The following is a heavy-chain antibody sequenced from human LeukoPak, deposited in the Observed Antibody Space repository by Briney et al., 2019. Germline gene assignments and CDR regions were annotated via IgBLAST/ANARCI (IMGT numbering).Heavy chain of an antibody. D-gene: IGHD4-17*01. J-gene: IGHJ3*02. CDR1: GFTFSSYA. CDR3: AKVDDYGDYVGAFDI. Sequence: GGSLRLSCAASGFTFSSYAMSWVRQAPGKGPEWVSAISGSGGSTYYADYVKGRFTISRDNSKNTLYLQMNSLRAEDTAVYYCAKVDDYGDYVGAFDIWGQGTMVTVSS. V-gene: IGHV3-23*01. CDR2: ISGSGGST.